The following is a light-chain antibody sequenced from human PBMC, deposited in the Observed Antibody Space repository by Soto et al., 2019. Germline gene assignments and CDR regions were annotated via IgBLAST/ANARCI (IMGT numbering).Light chain of an antibody. CDR1: QSVSSN. J-gene: IGKJ1*01. CDR2: GAS. V-gene: IGKV3-15*01. Sequence: EVVMSQSPATLSVSPGDRATLSCRASQSVSSNLAWYQHKPVHAPRLLXYGASTRATGIPASFSGSGSGTEFTLTISSLQYEDFAAHYCQQYNNWPPWTFGQGTKVDIK. CDR3: QQYNNWPPWT.